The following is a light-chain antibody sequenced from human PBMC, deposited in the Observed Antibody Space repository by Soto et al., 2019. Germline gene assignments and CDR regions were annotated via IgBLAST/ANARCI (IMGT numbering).Light chain of an antibody. Sequence: DIQMTQSPSSLSASVGDRVTITCRASQGSSNYLAWYQQKPGKVPKLLIYASSTLHSRVPSRFSGSGSVTDFTLTISSLQPEDIATYYCQKYNSAPITCGPGTKVDIK. CDR3: QKYNSAPIT. J-gene: IGKJ3*01. V-gene: IGKV1-27*01. CDR2: ASS. CDR1: QGSSNY.